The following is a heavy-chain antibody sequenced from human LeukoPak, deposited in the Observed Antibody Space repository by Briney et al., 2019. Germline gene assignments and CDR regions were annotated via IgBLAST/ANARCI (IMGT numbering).Heavy chain of an antibody. CDR2: ISSSSSYI. J-gene: IGHJ6*02. Sequence: GGSLRLSCAASGFTFSSYSMNWVRQAPGKGLEWVSSISSSSSYIYYADSVKGRFSISRDNAKNSLYLKIHSLRAEDTAVYYCARDLSSVTTSYYYYGMDVWGQGTTVTVSS. D-gene: IGHD4-11*01. CDR1: GFTFSSYS. V-gene: IGHV3-21*01. CDR3: ARDLSSVTTSYYYYGMDV.